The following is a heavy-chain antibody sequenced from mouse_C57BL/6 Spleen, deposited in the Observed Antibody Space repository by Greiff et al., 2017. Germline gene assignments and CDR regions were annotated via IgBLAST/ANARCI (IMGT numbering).Heavy chain of an antibody. CDR1: GYTFTSYS. J-gene: IGHJ4*01. D-gene: IGHD1-1*01. Sequence: QVQLQQPGAELVKPGASVKLSCKASGYTFTSYSMHWVKQRPGQGLEWIGMIHPNSGSTNYNEKFKSKATLTVDKSSSTAYMQLSSLTSEDSAVYYCATNYVNAMDYWGQGTSVTVSS. CDR2: IHPNSGST. CDR3: ATNYVNAMDY. V-gene: IGHV1-64*01.